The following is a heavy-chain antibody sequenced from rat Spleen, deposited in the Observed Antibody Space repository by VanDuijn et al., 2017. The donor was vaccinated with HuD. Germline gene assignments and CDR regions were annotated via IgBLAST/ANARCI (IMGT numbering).Heavy chain of an antibody. Sequence: EVQLVESGGRLVQPGNSLKLSCAASGFTFSDHAMAWVRQAPTKGLEWVASISYDGSATYYRDSVKGRFTLSRDNAKSTLFLQMGSLRSEDTATYYCARGLYSSYIYGVMDAWGQGASVTVSS. V-gene: IGHV5S23*01. CDR3: ARGLYSSYIYGVMDA. CDR1: GFTFSDHA. CDR2: ISYDGSAT. J-gene: IGHJ4*01. D-gene: IGHD1-2*01.